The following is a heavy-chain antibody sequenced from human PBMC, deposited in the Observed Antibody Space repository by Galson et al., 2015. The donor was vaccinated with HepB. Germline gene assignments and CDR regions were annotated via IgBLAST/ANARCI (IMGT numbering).Heavy chain of an antibody. Sequence: SLRLSCAASGFTFSSYGMHWVRQAPGKGLEWVAVIWYDGSNKYYADSVKGRFTISRDNSKNTLYLQMNSLRAEDTAVYYCARVAYCGGDCSIDYWGQGTLVTVSS. CDR2: IWYDGSNK. V-gene: IGHV3-33*08. CDR3: ARVAYCGGDCSIDY. J-gene: IGHJ4*02. CDR1: GFTFSSYG. D-gene: IGHD2-21*02.